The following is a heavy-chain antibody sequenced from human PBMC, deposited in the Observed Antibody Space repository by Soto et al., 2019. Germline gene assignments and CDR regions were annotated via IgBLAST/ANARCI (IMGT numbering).Heavy chain of an antibody. CDR3: AHIVVAGLGYYFDY. CDR1: GFSLSSTRMA. Sequence: QITLKESGPTLVKPTQTLTLTCTFSGFSLSSTRMAVGWIRQPPGKALEWLALIYWDDDKRYSPFLKSRLTITKDSSKTHVVLTMSNMDPVDTARYYCAHIVVAGLGYYFDYWCQGTLVTVSS. J-gene: IGHJ4*02. V-gene: IGHV2-5*02. D-gene: IGHD6-19*01. CDR2: IYWDDDK.